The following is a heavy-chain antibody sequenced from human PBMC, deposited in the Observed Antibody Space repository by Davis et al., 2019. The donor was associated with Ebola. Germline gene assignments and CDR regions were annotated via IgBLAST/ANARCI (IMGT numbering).Heavy chain of an antibody. Sequence: ASVKVSCKASGYTFPSYGITWVRQAPGQGLEWMGWINPHNGNTNYAQNVQGRVTMTTDTSTSTAYMEVGSLRSDDTAVYYCARAQFPTTSDHWGQGTLVTVSS. CDR2: INPHNGNT. D-gene: IGHD1-1*01. J-gene: IGHJ4*02. CDR3: ARAQFPTTSDH. CDR1: GYTFPSYG. V-gene: IGHV1-18*04.